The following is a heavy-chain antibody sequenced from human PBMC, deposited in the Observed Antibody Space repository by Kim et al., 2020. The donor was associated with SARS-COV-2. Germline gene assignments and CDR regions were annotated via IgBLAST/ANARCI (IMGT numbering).Heavy chain of an antibody. CDR1: GFTFSNAW. CDR3: TTDRVYFDWLFEWFDP. V-gene: IGHV3-15*01. Sequence: GGSLRLSCAASGFTFSNAWMSWVRQAPGKGLEWVGRIKSKTDGGTTDYAAPVKGRFTISRDDSKNTLYLQMNSLKTEDTAVYYCTTDRVYFDWLFEWFDPWGQGTLVTVSS. J-gene: IGHJ5*02. CDR2: IKSKTDGGTT. D-gene: IGHD3-9*01.